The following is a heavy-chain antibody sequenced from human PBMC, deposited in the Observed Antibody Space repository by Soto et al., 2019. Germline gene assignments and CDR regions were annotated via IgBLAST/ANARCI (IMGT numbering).Heavy chain of an antibody. Sequence: QVQLVQSGAEVRKPGSSVRVSCKASGGSFNRHTISWVRQAPGQGLEWMGGIIPIFGTANHAQKFQGRVTIIADESTSTVYMELSSLRSDDTAIYYCARGWGYDSTDYYYAYWGHGNLVIVSS. V-gene: IGHV1-69*01. CDR2: IIPIFGTA. D-gene: IGHD3-22*01. CDR1: GGSFNRHT. J-gene: IGHJ4*01. CDR3: ARGWGYDSTDYYYAY.